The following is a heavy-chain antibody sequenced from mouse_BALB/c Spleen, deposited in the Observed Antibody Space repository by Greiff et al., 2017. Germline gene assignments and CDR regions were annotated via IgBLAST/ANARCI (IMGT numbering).Heavy chain of an antibody. CDR1: GYTFTDYY. CDR3: ARGTTEDY. V-gene: IGHV1-77*01. D-gene: IGHD1-1*01. J-gene: IGHJ2*01. Sequence: VMLVESGAELARPGASVKLSCKASGYTFTDYYINWVKQRTGQGLEWIGEIYPGSGNTYYNEKFKGKATLTADKSSSTAYMQLSSLTSEDSAVYFCARGTTEDYWGQGTTLTVSS. CDR2: IYPGSGNT.